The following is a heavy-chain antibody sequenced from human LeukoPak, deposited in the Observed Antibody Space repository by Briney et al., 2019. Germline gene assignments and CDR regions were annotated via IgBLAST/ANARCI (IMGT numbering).Heavy chain of an antibody. CDR2: INHSGSA. J-gene: IGHJ4*02. D-gene: IGHD3-10*01. Sequence: SETLSLTCAVYGGSFSGYYWSWIRRPPGKGLEWIGEINHSGSANYNPSLKSRVTISVDTSKNQFSLKLSSVTAADTAVYYCARGNFGELLHWGQGTLVTVSS. CDR3: ARGNFGELLH. CDR1: GGSFSGYY. V-gene: IGHV4-34*01.